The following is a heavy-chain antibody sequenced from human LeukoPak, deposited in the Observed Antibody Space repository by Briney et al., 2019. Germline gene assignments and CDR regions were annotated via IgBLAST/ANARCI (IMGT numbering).Heavy chain of an antibody. CDR3: ARAAVAATLETGYYYFDY. Sequence: GASVKVSCKASGYTFTSYYMHWVRQAPGQGLEWMGIINPSGGSTSYAQKFQGRVTMTRDTSTSTVYMELSSLRSEDTAVYYCARAAVAATLETGYYYFDYWGQGTLVTVSS. CDR2: INPSGGST. V-gene: IGHV1-46*01. CDR1: GYTFTSYY. J-gene: IGHJ4*02. D-gene: IGHD6-19*01.